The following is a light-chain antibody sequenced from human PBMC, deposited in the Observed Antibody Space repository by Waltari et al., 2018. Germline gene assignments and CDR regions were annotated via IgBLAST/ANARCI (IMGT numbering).Light chain of an antibody. J-gene: IGLJ3*02. Sequence: QTVVTQEPSFSVSPGGTVTLTCGLISGSVSTNFYPTWYQQTPGQAPRTLLYSTNTRSSGVPDRFSGSILGNKVALTITGAQADDESDYYCVLYMGSGISVFGGGTKLTVL. CDR3: VLYMGSGISV. CDR2: STN. CDR1: SGSVSTNFY. V-gene: IGLV8-61*01.